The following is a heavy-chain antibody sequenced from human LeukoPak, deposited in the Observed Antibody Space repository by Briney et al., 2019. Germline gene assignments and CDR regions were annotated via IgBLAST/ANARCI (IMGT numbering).Heavy chain of an antibody. CDR1: GYTFTGYY. V-gene: IGHV1-2*02. D-gene: IGHD6-19*01. CDR3: ATSILAVADYYYYMDV. CDR2: INPNSGGT. Sequence: ASVKVSCKASGYTFTGYYMHWVRQAPGQGLEWMGWINPNSGGTNYAQKFQGRVTMTRDTSISAAYMELSRLRSDDTAVYYCATSILAVADYYYYMDVWGKGTTVTVSS. J-gene: IGHJ6*03.